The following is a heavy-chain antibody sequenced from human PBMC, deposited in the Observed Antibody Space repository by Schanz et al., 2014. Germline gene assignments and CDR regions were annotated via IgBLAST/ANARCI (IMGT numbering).Heavy chain of an antibody. CDR1: GFSVGNKY. Sequence: DVQLLESGGGLVQPGGSLRLSCAASGFSVGNKYMNWVRQAPGKGLEWVSFIYIGGNTYYADSVKGRFTISRDNSKNTVYSQMNSLRAEDTAVYYCARGGPAYYLDDWGQGTLVTVSS. J-gene: IGHJ4*02. CDR3: ARGGPAYYLDD. CDR2: IYIGGNT. V-gene: IGHV3-66*01.